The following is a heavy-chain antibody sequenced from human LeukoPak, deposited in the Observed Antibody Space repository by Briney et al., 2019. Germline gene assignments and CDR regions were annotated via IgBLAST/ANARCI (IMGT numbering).Heavy chain of an antibody. CDR2: IYHRGTT. V-gene: IGHV4-38-2*01. J-gene: IGHJ4*02. CDR1: GYSITSGYY. CDR3: GRHEAGYGGSDDY. D-gene: IGHD4-23*01. Sequence: ASETLSLTCAVSGYSITSGYYCGWIRQPPGKGLEWVGSIYHRGTTYYNPSLKTRVTISIDTSKNQFSLNVNSVTAADTAVYYCGRHEAGYGGSDDYWGQGTLVTVSS.